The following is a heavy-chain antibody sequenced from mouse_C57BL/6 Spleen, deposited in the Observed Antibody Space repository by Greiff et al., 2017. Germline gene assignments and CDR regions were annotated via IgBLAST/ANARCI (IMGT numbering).Heavy chain of an antibody. CDR1: GFTFSDYY. V-gene: IGHV5-12*01. J-gene: IGHJ4*01. CDR3: ARDYYGSRIYAMDY. CDR2: ISNGGGST. D-gene: IGHD1-1*01. Sequence: EVMLVESGGGLVQPGGSLKLSCAASGFTFSDYYMYWVRQTPEKRLEWVAYISNGGGSTDYPDTVKGRFTISRDNAKNTLYLQLSRLKSEDTAVYYCARDYYGSRIYAMDYWGQGTSVTVSS.